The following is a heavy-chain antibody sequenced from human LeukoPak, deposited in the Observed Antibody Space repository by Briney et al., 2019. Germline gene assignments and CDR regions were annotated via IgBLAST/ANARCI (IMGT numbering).Heavy chain of an antibody. J-gene: IGHJ6*02. CDR2: ISDSGGRT. CDR1: GFPFSSYA. V-gene: IGHV3-64D*09. CDR3: VRGYSFGPYGMDV. D-gene: IGHD2-15*01. Sequence: GRSLRLSCSASGFPFSSYAMHWVRQAPGKRLEYVSAISDSGGRTYYADSVKGRFTISRDNSKNTLYLQMSSLRAEDTAVYFCVRGYSFGPYGMDVWGQGTTVTVSS.